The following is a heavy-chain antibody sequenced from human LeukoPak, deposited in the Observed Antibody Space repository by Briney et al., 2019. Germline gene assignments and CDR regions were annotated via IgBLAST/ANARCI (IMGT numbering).Heavy chain of an antibody. V-gene: IGHV4-39*01. CDR1: GGSISSSSYW. CDR3: ARPYTTSTYYFDY. CDR2: ISYSGST. J-gene: IGHJ4*02. D-gene: IGHD2-2*02. Sequence: SETLSLTCTVSGGSISSSSYWWGWIRQPPGKGLEWIGSISYSGSTHYNPSLKSRVTISVDTSKNQFSLKLSSVTAADTAEYYCARPYTTSTYYFDYWGQGTLVTVSS.